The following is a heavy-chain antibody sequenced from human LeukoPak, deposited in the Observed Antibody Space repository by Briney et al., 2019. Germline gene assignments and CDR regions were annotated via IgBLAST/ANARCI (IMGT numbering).Heavy chain of an antibody. CDR2: ISSSGSTI. V-gene: IGHV3-48*03. J-gene: IGHJ4*02. D-gene: IGHD2-2*01. CDR3: ARSPGVVVVPAAYYYFDY. Sequence: GSLRLSCAASGFTFSSYEMNWVRQAPGKGLEWVSYISSSGSTIYYADSVKGRFTISRDNAKNSLYLQMNSLRAEDTAVYYCARSPGVVVVPAAYYYFDYWGQGTLVTVSS. CDR1: GFTFSSYE.